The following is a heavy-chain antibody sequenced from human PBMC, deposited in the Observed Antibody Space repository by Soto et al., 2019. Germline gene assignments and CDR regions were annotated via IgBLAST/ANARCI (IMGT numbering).Heavy chain of an antibody. CDR3: ATDQRGIHYY. CDR2: ISAYNGNT. Sequence: QVQLVQSGAEVKKPGASVKVSCKASGYTFTSYGISWVRQAPGQGLEWMGWISAYNGNTNYAQKLQGRVTMTTDTPTITANMELRSLRSEDPAVYYCATDQRGIHYYWGQGPLVTVSS. V-gene: IGHV1-18*01. D-gene: IGHD1-26*01. J-gene: IGHJ4*02. CDR1: GYTFTSYG.